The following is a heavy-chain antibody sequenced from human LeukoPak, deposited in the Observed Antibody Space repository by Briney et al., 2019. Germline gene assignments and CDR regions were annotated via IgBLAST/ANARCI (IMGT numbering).Heavy chain of an antibody. CDR3: ARVLGDRIVSDDAFDI. CDR1: GFTFTAYY. J-gene: IGHJ3*02. D-gene: IGHD1-26*01. V-gene: IGHV1-2*02. Sequence: GASVKVSCKASGFTFTAYYMHWVRQAPGQRLEWMGWINPNRGGTNYAQKFQGRVTMTRDTSISTAYMELSRLRSDDTAVYYCARVLGDRIVSDDAFDIWGQGTMVTVSS. CDR2: INPNRGGT.